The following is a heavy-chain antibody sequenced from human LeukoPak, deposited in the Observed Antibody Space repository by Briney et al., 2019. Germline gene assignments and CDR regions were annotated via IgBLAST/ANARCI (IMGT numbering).Heavy chain of an antibody. D-gene: IGHD3-10*01. Sequence: GGSLRLSCETSGFNFSTNGMHWVRQAPGKGLEWVSFIRFDGTKTFYGDSVRGRFTISRDNPKNTLYLQLSSLRGDDTAVYYCARDFDDVNGNYYYIPDYWGQGTLVTVSS. V-gene: IGHV3-30*02. CDR1: GFNFSTNG. CDR3: ARDFDDVNGNYYYIPDY. CDR2: IRFDGTKT. J-gene: IGHJ4*02.